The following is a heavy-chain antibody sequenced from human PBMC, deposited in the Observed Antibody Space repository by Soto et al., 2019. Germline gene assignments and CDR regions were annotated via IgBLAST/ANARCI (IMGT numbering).Heavy chain of an antibody. Sequence: GGSLRLSCAASGFTFSSYGMHWVRQAPGKGLAWVSLISYDGSDKYYADSVKGRFTISRDNSKYTLYLQMNSLRAEDTAVYYCAKVAGSNPYYYYYYSMDVWGQGTTVTVS. CDR1: GFTFSSYG. J-gene: IGHJ6*01. V-gene: IGHV3-30*18. CDR2: ISYDGSDK. CDR3: AKVAGSNPYYYYYYSMDV. D-gene: IGHD4-4*01.